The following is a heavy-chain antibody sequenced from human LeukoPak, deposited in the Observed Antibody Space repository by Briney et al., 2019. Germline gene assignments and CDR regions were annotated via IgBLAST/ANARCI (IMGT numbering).Heavy chain of an antibody. CDR3: ARDPLTLYDYYLDV. D-gene: IGHD3-9*01. J-gene: IGHJ6*03. CDR1: GFTFSSYE. V-gene: IGHV3-30-3*01. Sequence: GGSLRLSCAASGFTFSSYEMHWVRQAPGKGLEWVAVISYDGSNTYYADSVQGRFTISRDNSENTLYLQVHSLSAEDTAVYYCARDPLTLYDYYLDVWGKGTTVTVSS. CDR2: ISYDGSNT.